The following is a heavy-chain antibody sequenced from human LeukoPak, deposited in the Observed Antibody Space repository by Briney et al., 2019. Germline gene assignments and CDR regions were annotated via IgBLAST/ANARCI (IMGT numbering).Heavy chain of an antibody. CDR2: IIPILGIA. CDR3: ARVGTAMTAFDY. D-gene: IGHD5-18*01. CDR1: GYTFSSYG. V-gene: IGHV1-69*04. J-gene: IGHJ4*02. Sequence: SVKVSCKASGYTFSSYGISWVRQAPGQGLEWMGRIIPILGIANYAQKFQGRVTITADKSTSTAYMELSSLRSEDTAVYYCARVGTAMTAFDYWGQGTLVTVSS.